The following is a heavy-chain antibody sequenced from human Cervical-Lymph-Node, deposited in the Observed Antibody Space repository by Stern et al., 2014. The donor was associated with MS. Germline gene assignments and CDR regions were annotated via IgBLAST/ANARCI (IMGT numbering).Heavy chain of an antibody. J-gene: IGHJ4*02. D-gene: IGHD2-8*02. CDR3: AKHACTGAACPFDL. Sequence: QVQLQESGPGLVKPSETLSLTCAVSGDSISSYTHYWAWIRQPPGKGLEWIGSVYYSGATYYKPSLKSPVTISVDTSKNLFSLGLNSVTAADTAVYYCAKHACTGAACPFDLWGQGTLVTVSS. V-gene: IGHV4-39*01. CDR1: GDSISSYTHY. CDR2: VYYSGAT.